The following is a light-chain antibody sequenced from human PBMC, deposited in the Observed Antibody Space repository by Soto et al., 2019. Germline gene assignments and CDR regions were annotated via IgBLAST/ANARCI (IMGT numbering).Light chain of an antibody. CDR2: DVS. CDR3: RAFTGTTYV. V-gene: IGLV2-14*03. J-gene: IGLJ1*01. CDR1: SSDVGGNKY. Sequence: QSVLTQPASVSGSPGQSITISCTGTSSDVGGNKYVSWYQHYPGKAPKLMICDVSNRPSGVSNRFSGSKSGNTASLTISGLQAEDEADYYCRAFTGTTYVFGTGXKVTVL.